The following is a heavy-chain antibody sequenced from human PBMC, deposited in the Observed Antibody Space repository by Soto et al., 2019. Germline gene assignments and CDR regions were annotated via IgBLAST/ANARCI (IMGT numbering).Heavy chain of an antibody. CDR3: ASGDIVVVPAAIKGDYYYYYMDV. CDR2: ISAYNGNT. D-gene: IGHD2-2*01. Sequence: ASFEASCKASGYSFTSNGISWVRQAPGQGLEWMGWISAYNGNTNYAQKLQGRVTMTTDTSTSTAYMEQRSLRSDDTAVYYCASGDIVVVPAAIKGDYYYYYMDVWGKGTTGTVAS. J-gene: IGHJ6*03. V-gene: IGHV1-18*04. CDR1: GYSFTSNG.